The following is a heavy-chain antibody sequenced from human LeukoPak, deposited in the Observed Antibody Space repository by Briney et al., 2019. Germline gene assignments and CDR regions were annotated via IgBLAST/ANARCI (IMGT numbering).Heavy chain of an antibody. CDR2: ISSRADNT. Sequence: GGSLRLSCATSGFTFSSFGMSWVRQAPGKGLEWVAAISSRADNTWYADSVKGRFTISRDNDKNTLYLQINSLRAEDTAVYYCAKRPPSLDAGYFQHWGQGTLVIVSS. CDR3: AKRPPSLDAGYFQH. J-gene: IGHJ1*01. CDR1: GFTFSSFG. V-gene: IGHV3-23*01.